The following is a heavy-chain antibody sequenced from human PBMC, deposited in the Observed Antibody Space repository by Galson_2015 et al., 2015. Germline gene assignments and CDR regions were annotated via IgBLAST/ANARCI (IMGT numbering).Heavy chain of an antibody. CDR3: VKVPYSSSFEYFQH. CDR2: ISYDGSNK. V-gene: IGHV3-30*18. Sequence: SLRLSCAASGFTFSSYGMHWVRQAPGKGLEWVAVISYDGSNKYYADSVKGRFTISRDNSKNTLYLQMNSLRAEDTAVYYCVKVPYSSSFEYFQHWGQGTLVTVSS. CDR1: GFTFSSYG. J-gene: IGHJ1*01. D-gene: IGHD6-13*01.